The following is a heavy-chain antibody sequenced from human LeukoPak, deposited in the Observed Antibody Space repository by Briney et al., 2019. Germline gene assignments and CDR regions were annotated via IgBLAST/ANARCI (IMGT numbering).Heavy chain of an antibody. CDR1: GYTFTGYY. Sequence: ASVKVSCKASGYTFTGYYIHWVRQAPGQGLEWMGWINPNSGGANYAQNFQGRVTMTRDTSISTAYMDLSRLISDDTAVYYCASFGWEGTFDIWGQGTMDTVSS. D-gene: IGHD1-26*01. J-gene: IGHJ3*02. V-gene: IGHV1-2*02. CDR2: INPNSGGA. CDR3: ASFGWEGTFDI.